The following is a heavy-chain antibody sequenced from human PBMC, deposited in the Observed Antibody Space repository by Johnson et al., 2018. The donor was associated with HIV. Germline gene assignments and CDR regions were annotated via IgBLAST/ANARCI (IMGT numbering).Heavy chain of an antibody. CDR2: ISYDGSNK. V-gene: IGHV3-30*02. J-gene: IGHJ3*01. D-gene: IGHD3/OR15-3a*01. CDR3: AKDKFMFLDNPVDAFDV. CDR1: GFTFSSYG. Sequence: QVQLVESGGGVVRPGGSLRLSCAGSGFTFSSYGMHWVRQAPGKGLEWVAVISYDGSNKYYTDSVKGLSTISRDNSNNTLYLHMNSLRPDDTGVYYCAKDKFMFLDNPVDAFDVGGQGTMVTFSS.